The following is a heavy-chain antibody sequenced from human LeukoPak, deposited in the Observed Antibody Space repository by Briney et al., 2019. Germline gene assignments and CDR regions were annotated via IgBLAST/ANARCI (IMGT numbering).Heavy chain of an antibody. J-gene: IGHJ4*02. D-gene: IGHD3-22*01. V-gene: IGHV3-30*04. CDR1: GFTFSSYA. Sequence: GGSLRLSCAASGFTFSSYAMHWVRQAPGKGLEWVAVISYDGSNKYYADSVKGRFTISRDNSKNTLYLQMNSLRAEDTAVYYCAREAPSYESSGYSTPGLDYWGQGTLVTVSS. CDR3: AREAPSYESSGYSTPGLDY. CDR2: ISYDGSNK.